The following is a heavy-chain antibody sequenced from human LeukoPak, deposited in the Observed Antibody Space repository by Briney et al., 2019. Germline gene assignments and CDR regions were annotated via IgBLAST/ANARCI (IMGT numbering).Heavy chain of an antibody. CDR1: GFTVSTNY. D-gene: IGHD5-12*01. Sequence: GGSLRLSCAASGFTVSTNYMSWVRQAPGKGLEWVSVISSGGTPYYAGSVKGRFTISRDSSENTLYLQMHSLRAEDTAVYYCAGGGAGYAFDYWGQGTLVTVSS. CDR2: ISSGGTP. CDR3: AGGGAGYAFDY. J-gene: IGHJ4*02. V-gene: IGHV3-66*02.